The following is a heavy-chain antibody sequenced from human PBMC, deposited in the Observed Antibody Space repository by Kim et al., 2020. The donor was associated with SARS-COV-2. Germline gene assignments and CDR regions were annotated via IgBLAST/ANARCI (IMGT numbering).Heavy chain of an antibody. D-gene: IGHD4-17*01. Sequence: GGSLRLSCTASGFTFGDYAMSWFRQAPGKGLEWVGFIRSKAYGGTTEYAASVKGRFTISRDDSKSIAYLQMNSLKTGDTAVYYCTRVDGVNSGRYYYYGMDVLGQGTTVTVSS. J-gene: IGHJ6*02. CDR3: TRVDGVNSGRYYYYGMDV. CDR2: IRSKAYGGTT. CDR1: GFTFGDYA. V-gene: IGHV3-49*03.